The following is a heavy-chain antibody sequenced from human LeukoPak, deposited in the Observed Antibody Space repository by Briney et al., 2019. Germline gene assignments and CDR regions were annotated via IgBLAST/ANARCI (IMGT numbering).Heavy chain of an antibody. CDR3: AKVMPPGRIRFYSYYMDV. CDR1: GFSFSGYG. V-gene: IGHV3-30*02. J-gene: IGHJ6*03. Sequence: GGSLRLSCAASGFSFSGYGVHWVRQAPGKGLEWVAFIRYDGSNEYYADSVKGRFTISRDKSKNTLSLQMNGLRVEDTAVYYCAKVMPPGRIRFYSYYMDVWGKGTTVTVS. CDR2: IRYDGSNE. D-gene: IGHD2-15*01.